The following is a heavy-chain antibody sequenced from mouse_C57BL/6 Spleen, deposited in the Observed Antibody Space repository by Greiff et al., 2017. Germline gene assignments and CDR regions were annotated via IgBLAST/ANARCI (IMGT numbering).Heavy chain of an antibody. CDR3: TSYYSNSGWFAY. D-gene: IGHD2-5*01. V-gene: IGHV14-4*01. CDR1: GFNIKDDY. J-gene: IGHJ3*01. Sequence: DVQLQESGAELVRPGASVKLSCTASGFNIKDDYMHWVKQRPEQGLEWIGWIDPENGDTEYASKFQGKATITADTSSNTAYLQLSSLTSEDTAVYYCTSYYSNSGWFAYWGQGTLVTVSA. CDR2: IDPENGDT.